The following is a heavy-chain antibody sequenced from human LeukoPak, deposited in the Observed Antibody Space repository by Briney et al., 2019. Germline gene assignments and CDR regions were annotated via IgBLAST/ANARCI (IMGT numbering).Heavy chain of an antibody. CDR3: ARASRRITMIVVVNPASPDAFDI. J-gene: IGHJ3*02. V-gene: IGHV1-69*06. CDR1: GYTLTELS. Sequence: ASVKVSCKVSGYTLTELSMHWVRQAPGQGLEWMGGIIPIFGTANYAQKFQGRVTITADKSTSTAYMELSSLRSEDTAVYYCARASRRITMIVVVNPASPDAFDIWGQGTMVTVSS. D-gene: IGHD3-22*01. CDR2: IIPIFGTA.